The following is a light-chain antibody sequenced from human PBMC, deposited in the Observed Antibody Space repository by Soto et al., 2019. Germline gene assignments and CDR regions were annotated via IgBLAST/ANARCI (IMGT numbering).Light chain of an antibody. CDR2: DTS. CDR3: QQRRNCWIT. CDR1: QSVTNY. V-gene: IGKV3-11*01. J-gene: IGKJ5*01. Sequence: EILLTQSPAVLSLSPGERATLSCRASQSVTNYLAWYQQKPGQAPRLLIYDTSNRATGIPARFSGSGSGTDLTLTISSLEPEDLAVYYCQQRRNCWITLAQGASLE.